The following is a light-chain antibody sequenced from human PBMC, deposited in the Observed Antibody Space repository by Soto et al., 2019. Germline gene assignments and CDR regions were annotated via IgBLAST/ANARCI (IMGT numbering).Light chain of an antibody. J-gene: IGLJ2*01. CDR3: QSYDRSLSGHVV. CDR1: SSNIGAGYD. CDR2: GNN. V-gene: IGLV1-40*01. Sequence: QSVLTQPPSVSGAPGQRVTISCTGSSSNIGAGYDVHWYQQLPGTAPKLLTYGNNNRPSGVPDRFSGSKSGTSASLALTGLQAEDEADYYCQSYDRSLSGHVVFGGGTKLTVL.